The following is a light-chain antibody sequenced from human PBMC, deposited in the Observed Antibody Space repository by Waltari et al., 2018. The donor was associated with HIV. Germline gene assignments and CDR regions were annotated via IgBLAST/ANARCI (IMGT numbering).Light chain of an antibody. Sequence: QPVLPQPPSVSAAPGRSVTITCSGSTSNIETNYVSWYQQIPGTAPKLLIYDNNKRPSGIPERFSGSKSATSATLGITGLQTGNEAEYFCGTWDSSLNTPVFGGGSRLTVL. CDR2: DNN. CDR3: GTWDSSLNTPV. J-gene: IGLJ2*01. V-gene: IGLV1-51*01. CDR1: TSNIETNY.